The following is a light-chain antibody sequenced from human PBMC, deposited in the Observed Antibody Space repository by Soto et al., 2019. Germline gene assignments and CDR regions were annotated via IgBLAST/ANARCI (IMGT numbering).Light chain of an antibody. Sequence: EIVMTQSPATLSVSPGERVTLSCRASQSVSSNLAWYQQKPGQAPRLLIYGASTRATGIPARFSGRGSGTEFTLTISSLQSEDFAVYYCQHYNNWPRTFGQGTKVEIK. CDR3: QHYNNWPRT. CDR2: GAS. V-gene: IGKV3-15*01. CDR1: QSVSSN. J-gene: IGKJ1*01.